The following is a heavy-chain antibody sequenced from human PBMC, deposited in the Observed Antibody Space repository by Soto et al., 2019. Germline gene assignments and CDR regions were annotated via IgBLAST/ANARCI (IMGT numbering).Heavy chain of an antibody. CDR2: IKSKTDGGTP. CDR1: GFTFSHAW. J-gene: IGHJ4*02. D-gene: IGHD5-12*01. CDR3: TTDGFIVTTNDFDY. V-gene: IGHV3-15*01. Sequence: PGGSLRLSCAASGFTFSHAWMSWVRQAPGKGLEWVGRIKSKTDGGTPDHAAPVKGRFTISRDDSKNTLYLQMSSLKTEDTGVYYCTTDGFIVTTNDFDYWGRGTLVTVSS.